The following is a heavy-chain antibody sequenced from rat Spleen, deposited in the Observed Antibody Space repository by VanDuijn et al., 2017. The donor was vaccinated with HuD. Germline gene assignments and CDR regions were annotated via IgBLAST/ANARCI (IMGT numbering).Heavy chain of an antibody. J-gene: IGHJ2*01. V-gene: IGHV5-29*01. CDR2: ITNDGTST. Sequence: EVQLVESGGGLVQPGRSLKLSCAASGFTFSNYGMAWVRQTPTKGLEWVTTITNDGTSTYYRDSVKGRFTISRDNAKSTLCLHMDSLRSEDTATYYCATHGTMAARSGYYFDYWGQGVMVTVSS. CDR3: ATHGTMAARSGYYFDY. CDR1: GFTFSNYG. D-gene: IGHD1-2*01.